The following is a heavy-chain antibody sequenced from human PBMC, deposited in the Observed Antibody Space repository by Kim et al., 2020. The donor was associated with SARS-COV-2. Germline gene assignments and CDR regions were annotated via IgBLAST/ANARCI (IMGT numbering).Heavy chain of an antibody. J-gene: IGHJ4*02. Sequence: SETLSLTCTVSGGSIDSGAYFWSWIRQHPGEGLEWIGYIYYTGTTYCNSSLKSRLTISVDTSKNQFSLELTSVTAADTAVYYCARRGYNYGYFDYWGQGALVTVSS. CDR3: ARRGYNYGYFDY. CDR2: IYYTGTT. CDR1: GGSIDSGAYF. V-gene: IGHV4-31*03. D-gene: IGHD5-18*01.